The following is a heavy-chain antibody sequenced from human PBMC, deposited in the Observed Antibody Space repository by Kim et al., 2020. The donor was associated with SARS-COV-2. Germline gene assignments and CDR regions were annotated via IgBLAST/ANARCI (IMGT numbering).Heavy chain of an antibody. J-gene: IGHJ6*02. CDR3: ARGMDV. CDR2: PIFGTA. V-gene: IGHV1-69*01. Sequence: PIFGTANYAQKFQGRVTITADESTSTAYMELSSLRSEDTAVYYCARGMDVWGQGTTVTVSS.